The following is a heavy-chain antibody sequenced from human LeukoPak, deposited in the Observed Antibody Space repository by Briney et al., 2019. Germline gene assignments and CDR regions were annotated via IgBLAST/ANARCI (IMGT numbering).Heavy chain of an antibody. V-gene: IGHV3-30*04. CDR3: AKVIVAWDGSGSMLYYGMDV. D-gene: IGHD3-10*01. Sequence: PGGSLRLSCAASGFTFSSYAMHWVRQAPGKGLEWVAVISYDGSNKYYADSVKGRFTISRDNSKNTLYLQMNSLRAEDTAVYYCAKVIVAWDGSGSMLYYGMDVWGKGTTVTVSS. CDR2: ISYDGSNK. CDR1: GFTFSSYA. J-gene: IGHJ6*04.